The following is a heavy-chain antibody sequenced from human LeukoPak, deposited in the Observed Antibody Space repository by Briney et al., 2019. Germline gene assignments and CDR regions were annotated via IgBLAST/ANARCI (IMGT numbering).Heavy chain of an antibody. D-gene: IGHD3-22*01. J-gene: IGHJ4*02. CDR1: GFRFDSFY. V-gene: IGHV3-11*04. Sequence: KPGGSLRLSCAASGFRFDSFYMGWIRQVPGKGLDYIAFISASGAVPYYAESVKGRFTISRDNAKNSVSLQMNSLSADDTAVYYCARSLIVASEDYRGQGTLVTVSS. CDR3: ARSLIVASEDY. CDR2: ISASGAVP.